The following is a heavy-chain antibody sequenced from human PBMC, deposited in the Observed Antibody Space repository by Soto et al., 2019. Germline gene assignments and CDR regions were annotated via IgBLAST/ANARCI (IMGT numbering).Heavy chain of an antibody. CDR3: AKGSWVHHGSEGGNWLDP. CDR2: ISNSGSST. D-gene: IGHD3-10*01. J-gene: IGHJ5*02. V-gene: IGHV3-23*01. CDR1: EFTFSNFD. Sequence: GGSLRLSCAASEFTFSNFDMNWVRQAPGKGLEWVSGISNSGSSTYYADSVKGRFTISRDNSKNTLYLQLNSLRTEDTAVYYCAKGSWVHHGSEGGNWLDPWGQGTLVTVSS.